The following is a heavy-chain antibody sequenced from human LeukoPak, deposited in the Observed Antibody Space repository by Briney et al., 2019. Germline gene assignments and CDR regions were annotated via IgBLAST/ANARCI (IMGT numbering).Heavy chain of an antibody. Sequence: SETLSLTCTVSGGSISSYYWSWIRQPAGKGLEWIGRIYTSGSTNYNPSLKSRVTMSVDTSKNQFSLKLSSVTAADTAVYYCARGLWSSASHYYYYYMDVWGKGTTVTVSS. D-gene: IGHD3-10*01. CDR1: GGSISSYY. CDR2: IYTSGST. CDR3: ARGLWSSASHYYYYYMDV. J-gene: IGHJ6*03. V-gene: IGHV4-4*07.